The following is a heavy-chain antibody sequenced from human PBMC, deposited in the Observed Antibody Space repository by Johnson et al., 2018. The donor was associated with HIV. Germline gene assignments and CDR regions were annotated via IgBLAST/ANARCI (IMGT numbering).Heavy chain of an antibody. V-gene: IGHV3-30*04. D-gene: IGHD1-1*01. CDR2: ISYDGCIQ. J-gene: IGHJ3*01. CDR1: GFTFSSYA. CDR3: AKDRVRYTSDVDAFDL. Sequence: QVQLVESGGGVVQPGRSLRLSCAASGFTFSSYAMHWVRQAPGKGLEWVAVISYDGCIQFYADSVKGRFTISRDNAENSLYLQMNSLRAEDTALYSCAKDRVRYTSDVDAFDLWGQGTMVTVSS.